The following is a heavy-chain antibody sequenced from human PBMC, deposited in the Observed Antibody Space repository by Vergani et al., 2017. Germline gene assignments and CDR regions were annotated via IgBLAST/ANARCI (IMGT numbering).Heavy chain of an antibody. V-gene: IGHV3-11*04. Sequence: LEESGGGSVKPGGSLRLSCAASGFKFSDHYMSWIGQAPGKGLEWVSHISPGASTVSYTDSVTGRFTVSRDNENNSLTLDITTLRVEDTAVYYCAKNPGISTTRHYYAMDVWGQGTTVTVSS. CDR2: ISPGASTV. J-gene: IGHJ6*02. D-gene: IGHD1-1*01. CDR1: GFKFSDHY. CDR3: AKNPGISTTRHYYAMDV.